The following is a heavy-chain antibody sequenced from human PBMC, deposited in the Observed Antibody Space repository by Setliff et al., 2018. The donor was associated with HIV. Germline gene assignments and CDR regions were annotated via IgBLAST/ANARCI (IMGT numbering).Heavy chain of an antibody. V-gene: IGHV1-2*02. CDR2: IDPRRGST. CDR1: GYTFTTFG. D-gene: IGHD3-3*01. Sequence: ASVKVSCKASGYTFTTFGLSWVRQAPGQGLEWMGAIDPRRGSTEYAQKFQGTVTMTRDTSISTAYMELSGLKSDDTALYYCARDVGVPGRGNALDYWGQGALVTVSS. CDR3: ARDVGVPGRGNALDY. J-gene: IGHJ4*02.